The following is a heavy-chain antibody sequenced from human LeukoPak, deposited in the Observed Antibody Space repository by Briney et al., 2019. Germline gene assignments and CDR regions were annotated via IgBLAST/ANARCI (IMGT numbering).Heavy chain of an antibody. CDR1: GFSFNSYD. Sequence: GGSLRLSCAASGFSFNSYDVHWVRQAPGKGLEWMGLIRYDGSKEYYAYSVKGGFTISRDNSKNTPYLQINSLRPEDTAVYYCATIEYRVLHYYMDVWGKGT. CDR2: IRYDGSKE. V-gene: IGHV3-30*02. D-gene: IGHD6-6*01. CDR3: ATIEYRVLHYYMDV. J-gene: IGHJ6*03.